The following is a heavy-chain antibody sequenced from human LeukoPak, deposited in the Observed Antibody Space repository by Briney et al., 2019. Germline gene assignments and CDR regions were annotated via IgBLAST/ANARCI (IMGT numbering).Heavy chain of an antibody. V-gene: IGHV4-34*01. CDR2: IYYSGST. Sequence: PSETLSLTCAVYGGSFSGYYWSWIRQPPGKGLEWIGSIYYSGSTYYNPSLKSRVTISVDTSKNQFSLKLSSVTAADTAVYYCARHPHYYGSGSPNWFDPWGQGTLVTVSS. D-gene: IGHD3-10*01. CDR1: GGSFSGYY. CDR3: ARHPHYYGSGSPNWFDP. J-gene: IGHJ5*02.